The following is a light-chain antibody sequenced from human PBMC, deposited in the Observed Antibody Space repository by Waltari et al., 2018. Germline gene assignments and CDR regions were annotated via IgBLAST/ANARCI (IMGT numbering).Light chain of an antibody. CDR2: GAA. J-gene: IGKJ1*01. Sequence: DIQMTQSPSSLSASVGDRVTITCRASQGISNSLAWYQQKAGKAPKLLLSGAARLESGVPARVRGSGSGTHYTLTISSLQPEDFATYYCQQYYTMWTFGQGTKVEVK. CDR3: QQYYTMWT. CDR1: QGISNS. V-gene: IGKV1-NL1*01.